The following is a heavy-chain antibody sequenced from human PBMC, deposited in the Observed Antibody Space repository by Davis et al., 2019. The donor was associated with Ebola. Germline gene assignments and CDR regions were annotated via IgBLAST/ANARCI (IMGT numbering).Heavy chain of an antibody. J-gene: IGHJ5*02. Sequence: ASVKVSCKASGYTFTSYGISWVRQAPGQGLEWMGWISAYNGNTNYARKLQGRVTMTTDTSTSTAYMELRSLRSDDTAVYYCARDFSDFWSGYPDPWGQGTLVTVSS. D-gene: IGHD3-3*01. CDR3: ARDFSDFWSGYPDP. CDR1: GYTFTSYG. CDR2: ISAYNGNT. V-gene: IGHV1-18*01.